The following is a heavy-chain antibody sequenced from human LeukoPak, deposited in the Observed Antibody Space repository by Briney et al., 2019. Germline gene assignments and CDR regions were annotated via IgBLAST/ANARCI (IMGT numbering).Heavy chain of an antibody. Sequence: EGSLRLSCAASGFIFSNYEMNWVRQTPGKGLEWVSLISYTGANTYYTDSVRGRFTISRDNSKDTLFLQMNSLRAEDTAIYYCARDIQLSTWGLGTMVTVSS. CDR1: GFIFSNYE. CDR3: ARDIQLST. V-gene: IGHV3-23*01. D-gene: IGHD5-24*01. J-gene: IGHJ3*01. CDR2: ISYTGANT.